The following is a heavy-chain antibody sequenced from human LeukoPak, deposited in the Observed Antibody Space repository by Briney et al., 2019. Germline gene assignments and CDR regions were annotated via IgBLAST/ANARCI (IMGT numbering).Heavy chain of an antibody. CDR3: ARDLSSRDAY. D-gene: IGHD6-13*01. V-gene: IGHV3-7*03. J-gene: IGHJ4*02. CDR2: IHQNGGTE. Sequence: GGSLRPSCPPSGFPLSSYWMSWVAQAQGGGREWVACIHQNGGTEYYVDSVKGRFAISRDNTKNSLYLQMNSLTIEDTAVYYCARDLSSRDAYWGQGTLVTVSS. CDR1: GFPLSSYW.